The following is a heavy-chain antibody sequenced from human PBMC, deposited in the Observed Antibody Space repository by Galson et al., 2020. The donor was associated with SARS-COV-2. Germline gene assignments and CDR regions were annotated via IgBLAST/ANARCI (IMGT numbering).Heavy chain of an antibody. CDR3: AKDEGASYYFDS. J-gene: IGHJ4*02. D-gene: IGHD1-26*01. Sequence: GGSLRLSCAASGITFSIYGMHWVRQAPGQGLERVAVISHDGSKKYYADSMKGRFTISRDNSKNTLYLQMNSLRTEDTAVYYCAKDEGASYYFDSWGQGTLVTVSS. V-gene: IGHV3-30*18. CDR1: GITFSIYG. CDR2: ISHDGSKK.